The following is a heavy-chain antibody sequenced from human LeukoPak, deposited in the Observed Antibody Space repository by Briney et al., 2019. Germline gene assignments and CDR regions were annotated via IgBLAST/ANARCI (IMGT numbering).Heavy chain of an antibody. CDR1: GFTFDDYA. V-gene: IGHV3-9*01. Sequence: GGSLRLSCAASGFTFDDYAMHWVRQAPGKGLEWVSGISWNSGSIGYADSVKGRFTISRDNAKNSLYLQMNSLRAEDTAVYYCARSGGSGSYYSPLDYWGQGTLVTVSS. J-gene: IGHJ4*02. CDR3: ARSGGSGSYYSPLDY. CDR2: ISWNSGSI. D-gene: IGHD3-10*01.